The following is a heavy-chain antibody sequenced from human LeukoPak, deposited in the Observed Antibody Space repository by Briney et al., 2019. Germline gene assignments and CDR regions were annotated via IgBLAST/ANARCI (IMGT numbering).Heavy chain of an antibody. D-gene: IGHD3-3*01. CDR2: ISSSSSYI. CDR3: ARAIFGGPGGFDY. V-gene: IGHV3-21*01. CDR1: AFSLNAYN. J-gene: IGHJ4*02. Sequence: GGSLRLSCAASAFSLNAYNMNWVRQAPGKGLEWVSSISSSSSYIYYADSVKGRFTISRDNAKNSLYLQMNSLRAEDTAVCYCARAIFGGPGGFDYWGQGTLVTVSS.